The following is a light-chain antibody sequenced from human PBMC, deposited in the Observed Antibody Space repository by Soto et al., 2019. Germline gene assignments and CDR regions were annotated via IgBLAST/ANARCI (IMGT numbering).Light chain of an antibody. V-gene: IGKV3-15*01. CDR2: GAS. CDR1: QSINSE. J-gene: IGKJ2*01. Sequence: EIVMTQSPATLSLSPGERAALSCRASQSINSELAWYQQKPGQPPRLLICGASTRATGVPARFTGSESGSEFTLTISGLQSEDFAVYYCQQGHNWPLTFGQGTRLEI. CDR3: QQGHNWPLT.